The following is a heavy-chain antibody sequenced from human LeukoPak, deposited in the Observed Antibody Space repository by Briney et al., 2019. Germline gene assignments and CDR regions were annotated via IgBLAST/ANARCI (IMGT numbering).Heavy chain of an antibody. J-gene: IGHJ4*02. CDR3: ARAPASVVATSTLFDY. CDR2: ISAYNGNT. Sequence: GASVKVSCKASGYTFTSYGISWVRQAPGQGLEWMGWISAYNGNTNYAQKLQGRVTMTTDTSTSTAYMEPRSLRSDDTAVYYCARAPASVVATSTLFDYWGQGTLVTVSP. CDR1: GYTFTSYG. D-gene: IGHD2-15*01. V-gene: IGHV1-18*01.